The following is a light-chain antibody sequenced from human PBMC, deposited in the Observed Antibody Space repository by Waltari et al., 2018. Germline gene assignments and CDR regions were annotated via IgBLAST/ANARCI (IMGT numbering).Light chain of an antibody. CDR3: QQYYSTPGWT. V-gene: IGKV4-1*01. Sequence: DIVMTQSPDFLAVSLGERATINCKSSQSVLYSSNNKNYLAWYQQKPGQPPKLLIYWASTRESGVPDRFSGSGSGTDFTLTISSLQAEDVAVYYCQQYYSTPGWTFGQGTKVEIK. CDR1: QSVLYSSNNKNY. CDR2: WAS. J-gene: IGKJ1*01.